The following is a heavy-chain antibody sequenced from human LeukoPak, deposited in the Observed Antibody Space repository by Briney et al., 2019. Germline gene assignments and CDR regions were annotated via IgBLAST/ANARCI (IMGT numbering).Heavy chain of an antibody. D-gene: IGHD1-26*01. CDR1: GYSISSGYY. CDR2: IYHSGST. Sequence: SETLSLTCAVSGYSISSGYYWGWIRQPPGKGLEWIGSIYHSGSTYCNPSLKSRVTISVDTSKNQFSLKLSSVTAADTAVYYCARVGGYGPYYYYYYMDVWGKGTTVTVSS. V-gene: IGHV4-38-2*01. J-gene: IGHJ6*03. CDR3: ARVGGYGPYYYYYYMDV.